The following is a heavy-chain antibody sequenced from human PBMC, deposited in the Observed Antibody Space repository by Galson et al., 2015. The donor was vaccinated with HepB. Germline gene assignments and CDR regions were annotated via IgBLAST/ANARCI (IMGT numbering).Heavy chain of an antibody. Sequence: CAISGDSVSSNSAAWNWIRQSPSRGLEWLGRTYYRSKWYNDYAVSVESRITINPDTSKNQFSLQLNSVTPEDTAVYYCARSKQQLRLRLDYWGQGTLVTVSS. J-gene: IGHJ4*02. D-gene: IGHD6-13*01. V-gene: IGHV6-1*01. CDR3: ARSKQQLRLRLDY. CDR1: GDSVSSNSAA. CDR2: TYYRSKWYN.